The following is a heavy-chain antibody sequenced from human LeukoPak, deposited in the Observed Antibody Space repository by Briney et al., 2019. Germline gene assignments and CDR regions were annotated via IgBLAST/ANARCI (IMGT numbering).Heavy chain of an antibody. J-gene: IGHJ1*01. Sequence: PGGSPRVSSADSVFTFSEYLTCTVRQAPGKGLEWVSYISSSSSYTHYADSVMGRFTISRDSAKHSLYLQMNSLRAEDTAVYYCARFYGTYSRSKDYFFYWGGQGTLVTVSS. CDR1: VFTFSEYLT. D-gene: IGHD2/OR15-2a*01. CDR2: ISSSSSYT. V-gene: IGHV3-11*03. CDR3: ARFYGTYSRSKDYFFYW.